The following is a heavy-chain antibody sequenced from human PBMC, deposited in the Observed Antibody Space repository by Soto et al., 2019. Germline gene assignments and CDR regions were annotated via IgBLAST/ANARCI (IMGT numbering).Heavy chain of an antibody. D-gene: IGHD3-16*01. J-gene: IGHJ4*02. Sequence: QVQLVQSGAELKKPGSSVKVSCKASGVTFSNYTMTWVRQAPGPGLVWMGRLIPILGLANYAQKFRGRVTITADNSTTTAYTELRSLRSEDAAMSYYARFKLGGDYWGQGTVVTVTS. CDR2: LIPILGLA. CDR3: ARFKLGGDY. CDR1: GVTFSNYT. V-gene: IGHV1-69*02.